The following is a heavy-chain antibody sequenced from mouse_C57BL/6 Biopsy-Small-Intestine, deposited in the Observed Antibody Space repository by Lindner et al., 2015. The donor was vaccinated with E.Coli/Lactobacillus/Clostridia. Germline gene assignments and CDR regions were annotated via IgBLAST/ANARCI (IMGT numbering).Heavy chain of an antibody. J-gene: IGHJ1*03. D-gene: IGHD1-1*01. CDR1: GYAFSRYW. CDR3: ARSAYGSSHWYFDV. Sequence: LQESGAELVKPGASVKISCKISGYAFSRYWMNWVKQRPGKGLEWIGQIYPGDGDTNYNGNFKGKATLSEDKSSSTAYMQLSSLTSEDSAVYFCARSAYGSSHWYFDVWGTGTTVTVSS. V-gene: IGHV1-80*01. CDR2: IYPGDGDT.